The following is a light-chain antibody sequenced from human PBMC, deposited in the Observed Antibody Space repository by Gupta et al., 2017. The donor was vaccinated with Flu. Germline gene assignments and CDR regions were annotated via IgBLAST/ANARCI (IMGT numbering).Light chain of an antibody. J-gene: IGKJ1*01. CDR3: QQYGNSPPT. CDR1: QSINSNY. CDR2: GTS. Sequence: EIVLTQSPGTLSLSPGERGTLSCRASQSINSNYLAWYQQKPGEAPRVLIIGTSNRATGIPDRFIGSSSGTDFTLTISIVEPEDFAVYYCQQYGNSPPTFGQGTKVEIK. V-gene: IGKV3-20*01.